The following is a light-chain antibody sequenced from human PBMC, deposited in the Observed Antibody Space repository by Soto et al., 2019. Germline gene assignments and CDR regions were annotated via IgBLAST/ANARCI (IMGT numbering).Light chain of an antibody. CDR2: GAS. CDR3: QQYGSSQST. CDR1: QSVTNNY. J-gene: IGKJ5*01. V-gene: IGKV3-20*01. Sequence: EIVLTQSPGTLSLSPGERATLSCRASQSVTNNYLAWYQQKPGQAPRLLIDGASRRATAIPDRFSGSGSGTDFTLTISRLEPEDFAVFYCQQYGSSQSTFGQGTRLEIK.